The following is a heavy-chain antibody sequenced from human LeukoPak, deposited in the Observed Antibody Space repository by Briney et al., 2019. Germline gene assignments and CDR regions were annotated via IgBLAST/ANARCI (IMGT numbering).Heavy chain of an antibody. Sequence: PSETLSLTCTVSGGSISSYYWSWIRQPPGKGLEWIGYIYYSGSTNYNPSLKSRVTISVDTSKNQFSLKLSSVTAADTAVYYCARSIPLYDILTGYYPGHFDYWGQGTLVTVSS. CDR3: ARSIPLYDILTGYYPGHFDY. V-gene: IGHV4-59*01. CDR1: GGSISSYY. D-gene: IGHD3-9*01. CDR2: IYYSGST. J-gene: IGHJ4*02.